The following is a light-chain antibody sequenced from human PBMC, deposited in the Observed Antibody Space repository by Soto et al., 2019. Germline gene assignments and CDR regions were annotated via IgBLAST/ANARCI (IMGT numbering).Light chain of an antibody. Sequence: DIQMTQSPSSVSSSVVDRVTITFRASQGITNRLAWYQQKPGKAPKLLIYEASSLQSGVPSRISGSGSGTDFTITISSLQPEDFATYYCQQANSFPITFGQGTRLDIK. J-gene: IGKJ5*01. CDR1: QGITNR. V-gene: IGKV1D-12*01. CDR3: QQANSFPIT. CDR2: EAS.